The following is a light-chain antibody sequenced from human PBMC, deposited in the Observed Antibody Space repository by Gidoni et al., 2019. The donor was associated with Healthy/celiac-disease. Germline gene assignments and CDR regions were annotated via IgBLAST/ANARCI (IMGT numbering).Light chain of an antibody. J-gene: IGKJ4*01. V-gene: IGKV1-33*01. CDR2: DAS. CDR1: QDISNY. CDR3: QQYDNLPLT. Sequence: DIQMTQSPSSLSASVGDRVTITCQASQDISNYLNWYQQKPGKAPQLLIYDASNLETGVPSRFSGSGSGTDFTFTISSLQPEYIATYYCQQYDNLPLTFGGETKVEIK.